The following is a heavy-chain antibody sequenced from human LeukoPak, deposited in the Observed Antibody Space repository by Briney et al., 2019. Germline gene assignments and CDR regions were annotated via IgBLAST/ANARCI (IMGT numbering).Heavy chain of an antibody. V-gene: IGHV4-30-4*08. D-gene: IGHD3-3*01. Sequence: PSETLSLTCTVSGGSISSGDYYWSWIRQPPGKVLEWIGYIYYSGSTYYNPSLKSRVTISVDTSKNQFSLKPSSVTAADTAVYYCATLAYDFWSGPFGLWGRGTLVTVSS. J-gene: IGHJ2*01. CDR1: GGSISSGDYY. CDR3: ATLAYDFWSGPFGL. CDR2: IYYSGST.